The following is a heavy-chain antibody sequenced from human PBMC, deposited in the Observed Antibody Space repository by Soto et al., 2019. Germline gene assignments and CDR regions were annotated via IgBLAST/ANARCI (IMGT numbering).Heavy chain of an antibody. V-gene: IGHV4-61*01. D-gene: IGHD6-13*01. CDR3: ARAGYSRHYYGMDV. Sequence: QVQLQESGPGLVKPSETLSLTCTVSGGSVSSGSYYWSWIRQPPGKGLEWIGYIYYSGSTNYNPSLKSRVTISVDTSKNQFSLKLSSVTAADTAVYYCARAGYSRHYYGMDVWGQGTTVTVSS. CDR2: IYYSGST. J-gene: IGHJ6*02. CDR1: GGSVSSGSYY.